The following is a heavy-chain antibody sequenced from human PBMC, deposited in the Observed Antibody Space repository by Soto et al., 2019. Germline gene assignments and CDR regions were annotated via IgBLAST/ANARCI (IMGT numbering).Heavy chain of an antibody. CDR1: GFTFSSYG. CDR2: IWYDGSNK. J-gene: IGHJ5*02. V-gene: IGHV3-33*01. D-gene: IGHD6-13*01. CDR3: ARSLGSSSWYGRNWFDP. Sequence: GGSLRLSCASSGFTFSSYGMHWVRQAPGKGLEWVAVIWYDGSNKYYADSVKGRFTISRDNSKNTLYLQMNSLRAADTAVYYCARSLGSSSWYGRNWFDPWGQGTLVTVSS.